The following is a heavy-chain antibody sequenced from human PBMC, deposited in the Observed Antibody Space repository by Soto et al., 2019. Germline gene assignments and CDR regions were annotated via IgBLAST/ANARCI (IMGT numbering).Heavy chain of an antibody. V-gene: IGHV4-59*01. CDR1: GGSIISYY. J-gene: IGHJ5*02. CDR2: TYYSGST. D-gene: IGHD3-3*01. Sequence: SETLSLTCTASGGSIISYYWSWMRQPPGQGLEWIGYTYYSGSTNYNPSLKSRVTISVVTSKNQFSLKLSSVTAADTAVYYCARDLYDFWSGFRRFDPWGKGTL. CDR3: ARDLYDFWSGFRRFDP.